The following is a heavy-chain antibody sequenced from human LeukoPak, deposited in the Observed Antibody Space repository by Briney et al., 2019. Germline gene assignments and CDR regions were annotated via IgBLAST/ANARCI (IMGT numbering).Heavy chain of an antibody. CDR2: ISWNSGSI. Sequence: GGSLRLSCAASGFSFDGYAMHWVRQAPGKGLEWASGISWNSGSIAYADSVKGRFTISRDNAKNSLYLQMNSLSAEDMALYYCARGVTTVIAGAWFDPWGQGTLVTVSS. V-gene: IGHV3-9*03. CDR3: ARGVTTVIAGAWFDP. J-gene: IGHJ5*02. CDR1: GFSFDGYA. D-gene: IGHD4-11*01.